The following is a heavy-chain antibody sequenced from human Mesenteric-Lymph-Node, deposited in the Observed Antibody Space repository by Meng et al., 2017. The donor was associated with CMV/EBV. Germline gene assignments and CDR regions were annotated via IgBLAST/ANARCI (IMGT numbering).Heavy chain of an antibody. CDR1: GGTLGRSA. Sequence: SVKVSCKAFGGTLGRSAFSWVRQAPGQGLEWMGAIIPALDIADYAPKFQGRLTITADKSTQTAYMELSSLRSDDTAVYYCAREGDTDVLTGYSAYAMDVWGQGTTVTVSS. J-gene: IGHJ6*02. CDR3: AREGDTDVLTGYSAYAMDV. CDR2: IIPALDIA. V-gene: IGHV1-69*10. D-gene: IGHD3-9*01.